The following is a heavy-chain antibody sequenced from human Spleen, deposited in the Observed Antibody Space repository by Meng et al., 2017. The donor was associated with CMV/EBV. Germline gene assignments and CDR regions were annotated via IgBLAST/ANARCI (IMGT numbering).Heavy chain of an antibody. CDR3: ARLGVTSTSFDY. D-gene: IGHD2-2*01. V-gene: IGHV5-51*01. Sequence: KVSCKTAGYSFSTYWIGWVRQMPGKGLEWMGIIYPGDSDTRYSPSFQGQVTISSDQSITTAYLQWSSLMASDSAMYYCARLGVTSTSFDYWGPGTLVTVSS. CDR1: GYSFSTYW. J-gene: IGHJ4*02. CDR2: IYPGDSDT.